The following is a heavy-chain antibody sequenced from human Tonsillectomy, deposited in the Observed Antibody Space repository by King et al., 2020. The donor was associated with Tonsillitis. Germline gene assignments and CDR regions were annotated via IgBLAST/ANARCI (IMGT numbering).Heavy chain of an antibody. D-gene: IGHD3-22*01. CDR1: GASITSGSYY. CDR3: VRDSSYYDNSGHDAFDI. CDR2: IYPTGIT. Sequence: QVQLQESGPGLVKPSQTLSLTCTVSGASITSGSYYWSWIRQPAGKGLELLGRIYPTGITNYNPSLRSRVTISVDTSKNQFSLKLSSVTAADTAVYYCVRDSSYYDNSGHDAFDIWGQGTMVAVSS. V-gene: IGHV4-61*02. J-gene: IGHJ3*02.